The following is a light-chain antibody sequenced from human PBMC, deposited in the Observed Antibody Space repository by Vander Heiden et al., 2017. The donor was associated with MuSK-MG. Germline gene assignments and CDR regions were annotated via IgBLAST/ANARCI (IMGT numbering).Light chain of an antibody. Sequence: DIQMTQSPSTLSASVGDRVTITCRASQSISSWLAWYQQKPGKAPKLLIYDASSLESGVPSRFSGSRSGTEFTLTISSLQPDDFATYYCQQDNSQYTFGQGTKMEIK. CDR3: QQDNSQYT. J-gene: IGKJ2*01. V-gene: IGKV1-5*01. CDR1: QSISSW. CDR2: DAS.